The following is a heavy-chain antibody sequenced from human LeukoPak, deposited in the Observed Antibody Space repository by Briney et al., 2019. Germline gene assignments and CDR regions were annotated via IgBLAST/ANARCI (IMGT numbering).Heavy chain of an antibody. V-gene: IGHV1-24*01. D-gene: IGHD3-22*01. Sequence: ASVKVSCKVSGYTLTELSMHWVQQAPGKGLEWMGGFDPEDGETIYAQKFQGRVTMTEDTSTDTAYMELSSLRSEDTAVYYCATVPYDSSGYYYVPFDYWGQGTLVTVSS. J-gene: IGHJ4*02. CDR3: ATVPYDSSGYYYVPFDY. CDR1: GYTLTELS. CDR2: FDPEDGET.